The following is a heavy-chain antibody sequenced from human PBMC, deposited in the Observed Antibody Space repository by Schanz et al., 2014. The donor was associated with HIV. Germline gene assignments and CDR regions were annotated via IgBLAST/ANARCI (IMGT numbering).Heavy chain of an antibody. J-gene: IGHJ4*02. V-gene: IGHV1-2*02. D-gene: IGHD3-9*01. CDR3: AKGLQKFDWRSPFDY. CDR1: GYTFSDYY. CDR2: INTRTGDT. Sequence: QVQLVQSGADVKKPGASVRVSCKVSGYTFSDYYMHWLRQAPGQGLEWMGWINTRTGDTIYAERLQGRVTLTRDTSINTAYMTLSRLGSDDTAVYFCAKGLQKFDWRSPFDYWGQGTLLTVSS.